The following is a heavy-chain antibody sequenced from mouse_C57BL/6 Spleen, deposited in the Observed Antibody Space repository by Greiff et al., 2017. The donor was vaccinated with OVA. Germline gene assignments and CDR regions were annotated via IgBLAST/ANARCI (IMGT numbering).Heavy chain of an antibody. CDR3: ARWGWDGNFDY. J-gene: IGHJ2*01. V-gene: IGHV1-12*01. CDR2: IYPGNGAT. CDR1: GYTFTSYN. D-gene: IGHD4-1*01. Sequence: QVQLQQSGAELVRPGASVKMSCKASGYTFTSYNMHWVKQTPRQGLEWIGAIYPGNGATSYNQKFKGKATLTVDKSSSTAYMQLSSVTSEDSSVYFWARWGWDGNFDYWGQGTTLTVSS.